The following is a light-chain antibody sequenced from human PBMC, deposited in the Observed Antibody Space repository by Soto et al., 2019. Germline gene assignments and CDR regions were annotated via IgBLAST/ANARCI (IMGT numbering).Light chain of an antibody. CDR3: LQDYSSPWT. V-gene: IGKV1-5*01. J-gene: IGKJ1*01. Sequence: DIHMTQSPATVSASKRDRVTITCRSSQSISRWLAWYQQKSGKAPKFLIYDASSLESGVPSRFSGSGSGTEFTLTISSLQREDFATYYCLQDYSSPWTFGQGTKLDIK. CDR2: DAS. CDR1: QSISRW.